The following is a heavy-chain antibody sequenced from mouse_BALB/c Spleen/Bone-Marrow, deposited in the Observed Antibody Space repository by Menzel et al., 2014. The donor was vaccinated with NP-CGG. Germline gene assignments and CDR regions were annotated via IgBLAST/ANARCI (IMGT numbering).Heavy chain of an antibody. D-gene: IGHD2-4*01. J-gene: IGHJ4*01. CDR1: GFSLTGYG. Sequence: VQVVESGPGLVAPSQSLSITCTVSGFSLTGYGVNWVRQPPGKGLEWLGMIWGDGSTDYNSALKSRLSISKVNSKSQVFLKMNSLQTDDTARYYCARGEDYDDYYAMDYWGQGTSVTVSS. V-gene: IGHV2-6-7*01. CDR3: ARGEDYDDYYAMDY. CDR2: IWGDGST.